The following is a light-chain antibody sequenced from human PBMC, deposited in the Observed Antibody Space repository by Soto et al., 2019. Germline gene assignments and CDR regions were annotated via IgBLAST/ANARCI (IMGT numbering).Light chain of an antibody. CDR2: GVT. Sequence: QSALTQPASVSGSPGQSITISCTGTSSDVGGYNYVSWYQQHPGIAPKLLIYGVTNRPSGVSTRFSGSKSGNTASLTISGLQAEDEADYHCSSYTSASTLLYLFGTGTKVTAL. CDR3: SSYTSASTLLYL. J-gene: IGLJ1*01. CDR1: SSDVGGYNY. V-gene: IGLV2-14*01.